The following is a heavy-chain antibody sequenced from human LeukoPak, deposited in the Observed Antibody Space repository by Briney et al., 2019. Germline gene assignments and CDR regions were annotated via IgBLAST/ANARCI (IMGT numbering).Heavy chain of an antibody. Sequence: GGSVRLSCAATGFTSVNYAMSWVRQAPGKGLEWVSVIYSDGGTYYSDYVKGRFTISRDYSKNTLYLQMSSLRVEDTAVYYCARDSKGPAFWGQGTLVTVSS. CDR3: ARDSKGPAF. D-gene: IGHD2-15*01. J-gene: IGHJ4*02. V-gene: IGHV3-23*03. CDR2: IYSDGGT. CDR1: GFTSVNYA.